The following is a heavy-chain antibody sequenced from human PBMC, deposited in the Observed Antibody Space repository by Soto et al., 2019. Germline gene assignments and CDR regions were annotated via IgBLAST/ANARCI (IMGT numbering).Heavy chain of an antibody. CDR3: ARDGGNLGFDY. J-gene: IGHJ4*02. Sequence: EVQLVESGGGLVRPGGSLRLSCVASSFTFSTSWMTWVRQAPGKGLECVAKIKEDGSEKYYGDSVKGRFTISRDNSKNSLYMQMSSLRAEDTAVYYCARDGGNLGFDYWGQRTLGTVSS. D-gene: IGHD1-1*01. CDR1: SFTFSTSW. CDR2: IKEDGSEK. V-gene: IGHV3-7*01.